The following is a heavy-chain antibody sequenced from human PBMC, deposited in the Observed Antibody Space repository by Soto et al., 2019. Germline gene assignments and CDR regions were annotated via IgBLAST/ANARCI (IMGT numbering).Heavy chain of an antibody. CDR3: ARERFWSGYTFDY. CDR1: GGSFSGYY. Sequence: SETLSLTCAVYGGSFSGYYWSWIRQPPGKGLEWIGEINHSGSTNYNPSLKSRVTISVDTSKNQFSLKLSSVTAADTAVYYCARERFWSGYTFDYWGQGTLVTVSS. V-gene: IGHV4-34*01. D-gene: IGHD3-3*01. J-gene: IGHJ4*02. CDR2: INHSGST.